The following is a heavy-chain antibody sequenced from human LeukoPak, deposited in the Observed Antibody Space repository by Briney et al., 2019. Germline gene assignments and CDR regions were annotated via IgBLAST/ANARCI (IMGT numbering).Heavy chain of an antibody. Sequence: SVKVSCKASGGTFSSYAISWVRQAPGQGLEWMGGIIPIFGTANYAQKFQGRVTITADESTSTAYMELSSLRSEDTAVYYCARDRSLGVVIAIGTFDYWAREPWSPSPQ. CDR1: GGTFSSYA. CDR2: IIPIFGTA. D-gene: IGHD2-21*01. J-gene: IGHJ4*02. CDR3: ARDRSLGVVIAIGTFDY. V-gene: IGHV1-69*01.